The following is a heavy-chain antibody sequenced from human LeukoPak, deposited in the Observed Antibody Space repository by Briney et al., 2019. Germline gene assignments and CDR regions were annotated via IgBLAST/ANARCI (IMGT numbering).Heavy chain of an antibody. V-gene: IGHV3-48*02. J-gene: IGHJ4*02. CDR2: ISSGTSSI. Sequence: GGSLRLSCAASGFTFGSYSMNWVRQAPGKGLEWVSYISSGTSSIYYADSVKGRFTISRDNAKNSLSLHMNSLRDEDTAVYYCARVIDCSGDSCHFNDYWGQGTLVTVSS. CDR1: GFTFGSYS. CDR3: ARVIDCSGDSCHFNDY. D-gene: IGHD2-15*01.